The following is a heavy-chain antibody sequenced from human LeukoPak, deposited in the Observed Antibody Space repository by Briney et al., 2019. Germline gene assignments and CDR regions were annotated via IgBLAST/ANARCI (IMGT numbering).Heavy chain of an antibody. V-gene: IGHV4-61*02. D-gene: IGHD3-10*01. CDR3: AREYEYYYGSGTREPYYYYYMDV. CDR1: GGSIGSGDYY. CDR2: IYTSGST. J-gene: IGHJ6*03. Sequence: SETLSLTCTVSGGSIGSGDYYWSWIRQPGGKGLEWIGRIYTSGSTNYNPSLKSRVTISVDTSKNQFSLKLSSVTAADTAVYYCAREYEYYYGSGTREPYYYYYMDVWGKGTTVTVSS.